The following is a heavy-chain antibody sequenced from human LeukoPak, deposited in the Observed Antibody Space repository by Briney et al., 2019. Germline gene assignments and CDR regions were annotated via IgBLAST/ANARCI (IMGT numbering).Heavy chain of an antibody. CDR3: TSPDTADT. V-gene: IGHV3-30*03. D-gene: IGHD5-18*01. CDR1: GFTFSIYG. CDR2: ILNDGRHK. J-gene: IGHJ5*02. Sequence: PGGSLRLSCTASGFTFSIYGMHWVRQAPGKGLEWVAAILNDGRHKDHAASVRGRFTVSRDNSKNTLYLQMNSLRPEDTAVYYSTSPDTADTWGQGTLVTVSS.